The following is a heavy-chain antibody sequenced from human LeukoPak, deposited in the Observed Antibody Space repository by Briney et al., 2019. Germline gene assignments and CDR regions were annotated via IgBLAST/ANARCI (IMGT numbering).Heavy chain of an antibody. CDR2: INPNSGGT. J-gene: IGHJ6*03. Sequence: GASVKVSCKASGYTFTGYYIHWVRQAPGQGLEWMVWINPNSGGTNYAQKFQGRVTMTRDTSISTAYMELSRLRSDDTAVYYCAREAYDSGSFRTDYYYMDVWVKGTTVTISS. CDR1: GYTFTGYY. CDR3: AREAYDSGSFRTDYYYMDV. D-gene: IGHD3-10*01. V-gene: IGHV1-2*02.